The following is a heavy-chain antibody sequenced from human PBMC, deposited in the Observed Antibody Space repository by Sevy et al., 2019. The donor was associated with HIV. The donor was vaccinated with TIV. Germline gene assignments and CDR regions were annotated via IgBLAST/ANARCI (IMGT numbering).Heavy chain of an antibody. D-gene: IGHD2-2*01. CDR3: AKELAYCSSTSCYLYFDY. CDR2: ISYDGSNK. CDR1: GFTFSSYG. J-gene: IGHJ4*02. V-gene: IGHV3-30*18. Sequence: GGSLRLSCAASGFTFSSYGMHWVRHAPGKGLEWVAVISYDGSNKYYADSVKGRFTISRDNSKNTLYLQMNSLRAEDTAVYYCAKELAYCSSTSCYLYFDYWGQGTLVTVSS.